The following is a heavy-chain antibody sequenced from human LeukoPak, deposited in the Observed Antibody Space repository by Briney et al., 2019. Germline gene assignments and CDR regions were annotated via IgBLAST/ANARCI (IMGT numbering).Heavy chain of an antibody. V-gene: IGHV3-7*01. J-gene: IGHJ4*02. CDR3: ARGLGGADY. Sequence: GGSLRLSCEASGFTYSESWMTWVRQAPGKGLEWVASVKEDGSEKYYVDSVKGRFTISRDNARNSLYLQMNSLRAEDTAVYYCARGLGGADYWGQGTLVTVSS. CDR1: GFTYSESW. CDR2: VKEDGSEK. D-gene: IGHD2-21*01.